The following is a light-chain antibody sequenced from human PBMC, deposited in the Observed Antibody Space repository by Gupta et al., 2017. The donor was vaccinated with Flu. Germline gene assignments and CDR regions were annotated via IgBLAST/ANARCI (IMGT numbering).Light chain of an antibody. Sequence: VSHSFIGISSNSGTKTGSWYQQITGKATKMCSDRKNQRPSGVIDRVSAYKSGNSAYLALSGLKSEDEASYYWAAWADSLQVLVFGGGTKLTVL. J-gene: IGLJ2*01. CDR1: SSNSGTKT. CDR2: RKN. CDR3: AAWADSLQVLV. V-gene: IGLV1-44*01.